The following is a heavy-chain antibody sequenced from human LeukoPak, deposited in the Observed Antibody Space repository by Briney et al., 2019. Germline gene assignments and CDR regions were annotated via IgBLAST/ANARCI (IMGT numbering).Heavy chain of an antibody. D-gene: IGHD3-10*01. CDR1: GFTFSSYA. V-gene: IGHV3-23*01. Sequence: GGSLRLSCAASGFTFSSYAMSWVRQAPGKGLEWVSAISGSGGSTYYADSVKGRFTISRDNSKNTLYLQMNSLRAEDTAVYYCARDPYNSGSSYFDCWGQGTLVTVSS. J-gene: IGHJ4*02. CDR2: ISGSGGST. CDR3: ARDPYNSGSSYFDC.